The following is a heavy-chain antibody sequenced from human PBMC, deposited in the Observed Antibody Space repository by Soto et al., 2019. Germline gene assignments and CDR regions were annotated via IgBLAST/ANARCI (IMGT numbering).Heavy chain of an antibody. CDR2: VYYIGNT. D-gene: IGHD6-6*01. J-gene: IGHJ4*02. V-gene: IGHV4-39*01. CDR3: AGQIYSSSGYYFDY. Sequence: QLQLQESGPGLVKTSETLSLTCTVSGGSISGSPSYWGWIRQPPGKRLEWIGSVYYIGNTYYSPSLKTRVTISVDTSKNQFSLKLTSVTAADTALYYCAGQIYSSSGYYFDYGGQGTLVTVSS. CDR1: GGSISGSPSY.